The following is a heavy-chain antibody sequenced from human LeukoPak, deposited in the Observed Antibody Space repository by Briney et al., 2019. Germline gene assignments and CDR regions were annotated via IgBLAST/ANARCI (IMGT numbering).Heavy chain of an antibody. J-gene: IGHJ4*02. V-gene: IGHV3-64D*09. Sequence: GGSLTLSCSASGLDYSRYAMHWVRQAPGKGVEYVSGINDNGGRTHYGNSVKGRFSISRDNSKNTLHLQMSTLRAEDTALYYCVKDVGGSYAFDYWGQGILVTVAS. D-gene: IGHD1-26*01. CDR3: VKDVGGSYAFDY. CDR1: GLDYSRYA. CDR2: INDNGGRT.